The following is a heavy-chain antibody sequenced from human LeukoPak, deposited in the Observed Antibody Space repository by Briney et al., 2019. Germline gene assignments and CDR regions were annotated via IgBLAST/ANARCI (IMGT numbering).Heavy chain of an antibody. CDR3: ARESDGGSYRFDY. CDR1: GGTFSSYA. V-gene: IGHV1-69*04. J-gene: IGHJ4*02. D-gene: IGHD1-26*01. CDR2: IIPILGIA. Sequence: ASVKVSCKDSGGTFSSYAISWVRQAPGQGLEWMGRIIPILGIANYAQKFQGRVTITADKSTSTAYMELSSLRSEDTAVYYCARESDGGSYRFDYWGQGTLVTVSS.